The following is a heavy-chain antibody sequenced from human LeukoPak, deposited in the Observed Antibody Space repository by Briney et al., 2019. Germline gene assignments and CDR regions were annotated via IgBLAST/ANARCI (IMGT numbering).Heavy chain of an antibody. J-gene: IGHJ4*02. V-gene: IGHV3-53*01. CDR3: ARVVDHDYGDYYLDY. CDR2: IYSGGST. D-gene: IGHD4-17*01. Sequence: GGSLRLACAGSGFTVSSNDMSWVRQAPGKGLECISVIYSGGSTDYADSVKGRLTISRDNSKNTLYLQMNSLRAEDTAVYYCARVVDHDYGDYYLDYWGQGTLVTVSS. CDR1: GFTVSSND.